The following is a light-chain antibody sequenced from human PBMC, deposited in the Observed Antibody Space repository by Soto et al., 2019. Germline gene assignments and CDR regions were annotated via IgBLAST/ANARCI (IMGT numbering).Light chain of an antibody. CDR2: AAS. V-gene: IGKV1-39*01. Sequence: DIQMTQSPSSLSASVGDRVTITCRASQNIGVYLNWYQKKPGKAPKLLLHAASSLHSGVPSTFSGRGAGTDFALTISSLQPEDFATYYCHQTAANPWTFAQGTKVEIK. CDR3: HQTAANPWT. J-gene: IGKJ1*01. CDR1: QNIGVY.